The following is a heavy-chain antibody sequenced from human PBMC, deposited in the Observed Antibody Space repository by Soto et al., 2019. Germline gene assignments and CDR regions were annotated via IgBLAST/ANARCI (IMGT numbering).Heavy chain of an antibody. V-gene: IGHV3-23*01. Sequence: GGSLRLSCLASGFTFSDFAMTWVRHIPGRGLEWVASLDGAGGSTYYAESVRGRFSISRDNSQNTLFLQMKRLTVDDTAIYYCAAPRDEYGSGVSWFTYGMDIWGQGTTVTVSS. J-gene: IGHJ6*02. D-gene: IGHD3-10*01. CDR2: LDGAGGST. CDR3: AAPRDEYGSGVSWFTYGMDI. CDR1: GFTFSDFA.